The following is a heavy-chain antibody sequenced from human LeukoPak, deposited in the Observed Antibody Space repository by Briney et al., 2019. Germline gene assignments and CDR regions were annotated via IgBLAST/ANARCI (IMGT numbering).Heavy chain of an antibody. Sequence: GGSLRLSCAASVFTFSTYAMGGVCPAPGKGVEWVSSIIISGGGTYYADSVKGRFTISRDNSKNALYLQMNSLRAEDTAVYYCAKGSNYGFGYYFDYWGQGTLVTVSS. CDR1: VFTFSTYA. D-gene: IGHD3-10*01. V-gene: IGHV3-23*01. CDR2: IIISGGGT. J-gene: IGHJ4*02. CDR3: AKGSNYGFGYYFDY.